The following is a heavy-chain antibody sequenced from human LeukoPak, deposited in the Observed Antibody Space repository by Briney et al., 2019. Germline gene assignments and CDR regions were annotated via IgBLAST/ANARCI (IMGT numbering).Heavy chain of an antibody. V-gene: IGHV4-34*01. CDR3: ARRRIAAAGTYY. CDR1: GGSFSGYY. CDR2: INHSGST. Sequence: PSETLSLTCAVYGGSFSGYYWSWIRQPPRKGLEWIGEINHSGSTNYNPSLKSRVTISVDTSKNQFSLKLSSVTAADTAIYYCARRRIAAAGTYYWGQGTLVTVSS. J-gene: IGHJ4*02. D-gene: IGHD6-13*01.